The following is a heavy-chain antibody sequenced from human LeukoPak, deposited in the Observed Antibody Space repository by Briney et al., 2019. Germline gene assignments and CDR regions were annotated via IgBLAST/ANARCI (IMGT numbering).Heavy chain of an antibody. D-gene: IGHD3-3*01. V-gene: IGHV4-39*01. Sequence: PSETLSLTCTVPGDSLSSSSYYWGWIRQPPGKGMERIVRIYYSGCTYSNPYLNNRLTLSLDTTKNQYSLKLSSVTAADTAVYYCASHPFWSGYDLYYCYYYMDVWGKGTTVTVSS. J-gene: IGHJ6*03. CDR2: IYYSGCT. CDR3: ASHPFWSGYDLYYCYYYMDV. CDR1: GDSLSSSSYY.